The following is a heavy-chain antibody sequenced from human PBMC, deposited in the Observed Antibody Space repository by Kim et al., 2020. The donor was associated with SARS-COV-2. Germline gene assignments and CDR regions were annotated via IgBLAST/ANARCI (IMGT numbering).Heavy chain of an antibody. D-gene: IGHD3-10*01. J-gene: IGHJ6*02. V-gene: IGHV1-2*04. CDR1: GYTFTGYY. Sequence: ASVKVSCKASGYTFTGYYMHWVRQAPGQGLEWMGWINPNSGGTNYAQKFQGWVTMTMDTSISTAYMELSRLRSDDTAVYYCARGPWFGELPRDNYYYGMDVWGQGTTVTVSS. CDR3: ARGPWFGELPRDNYYYGMDV. CDR2: INPNSGGT.